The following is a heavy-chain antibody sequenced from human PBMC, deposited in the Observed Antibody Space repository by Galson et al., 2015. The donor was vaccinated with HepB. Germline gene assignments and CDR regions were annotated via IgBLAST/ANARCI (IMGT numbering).Heavy chain of an antibody. Sequence: SVKVSCKVSGYTLTALSMHWVRQAPGKGLEWMGGFDPEEGETIYAQKFQGRVTMTEDTSTDTAYMELSGLRSEDTAVYYCTTHSNPIYYMDVWGKGTTVTVSS. D-gene: IGHD4-11*01. CDR2: FDPEEGET. J-gene: IGHJ6*03. CDR3: TTHSNPIYYMDV. V-gene: IGHV1-24*01. CDR1: GYTLTALS.